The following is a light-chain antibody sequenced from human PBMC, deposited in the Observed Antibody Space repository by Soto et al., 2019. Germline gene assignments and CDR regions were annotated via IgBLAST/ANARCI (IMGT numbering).Light chain of an antibody. V-gene: IGKV3-15*01. Sequence: EIVMTQSPATLSVSPGERATLSCRASQSVSSNLAWYQQKPGQAPRLLIYGASTRATDIPGRFSGSRSGTDVTPTISSLQSEDFAVYYWHQYNNWPLFTFGAGTKVDIK. J-gene: IGKJ3*01. CDR1: QSVSSN. CDR3: HQYNNWPLFT. CDR2: GAS.